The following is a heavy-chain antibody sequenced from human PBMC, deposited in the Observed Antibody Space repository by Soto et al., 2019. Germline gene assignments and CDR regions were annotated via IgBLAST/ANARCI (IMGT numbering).Heavy chain of an antibody. CDR3: ARRGITIFGVVMIPYFDY. Sequence: QVQLVESGGGVVQPGRSLRLSCAASGFTFSSYAMHWVRQAGGKGLEWVAVISYDGSNKYYADSVKGRFTISRDNSKNTLYLQMNSLRAEDTAVYYCARRGITIFGVVMIPYFDYWGQGTLITVSS. D-gene: IGHD3-3*01. CDR2: ISYDGSNK. CDR1: GFTFSSYA. J-gene: IGHJ4*02. V-gene: IGHV3-30*04.